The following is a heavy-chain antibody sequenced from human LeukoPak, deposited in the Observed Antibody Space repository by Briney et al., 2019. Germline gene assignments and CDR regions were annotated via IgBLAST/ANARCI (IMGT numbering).Heavy chain of an antibody. V-gene: IGHV3-64*01. CDR2: ISSNGGST. Sequence: HSGGSLRLSCAASGFTFSSYAMHWVRQAPGKGLEYVSAISSNGGSTYYANSVKGRFTISRDNSKDTLYLQMGSLRAEDMAGYYGAREQTREGGGSYLGGAFDIWAKGQWSPSLQ. D-gene: IGHD1-26*01. J-gene: IGHJ3*02. CDR1: GFTFSSYA. CDR3: AREQTREGGGSYLGGAFDI.